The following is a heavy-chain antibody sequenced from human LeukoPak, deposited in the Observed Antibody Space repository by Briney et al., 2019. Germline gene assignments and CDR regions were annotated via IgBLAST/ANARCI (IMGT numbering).Heavy chain of an antibody. CDR3: AKGLINDWSALGY. Sequence: GGSLRLSCAASEFTFSSYAMTWVRQAPGKGLEWVSAISGSGGTTYYADSVRGRFTISRDNFKNTLYLQMNSLRAEDTAVYYCAKGLINDWSALGYWGQGTLVTVSS. D-gene: IGHD3-9*01. J-gene: IGHJ4*02. CDR2: ISGSGGTT. CDR1: EFTFSSYA. V-gene: IGHV3-23*01.